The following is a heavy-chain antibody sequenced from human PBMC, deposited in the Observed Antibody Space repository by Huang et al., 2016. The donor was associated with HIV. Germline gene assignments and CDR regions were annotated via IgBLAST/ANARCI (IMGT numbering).Heavy chain of an antibody. V-gene: IGHV4-59*11. CDR2: IDYSGIT. CDR1: GGSISTHY. D-gene: IGHD3-3*01. CDR3: ARDHHDFWRGYRRMYFFDH. Sequence: QVQLQESGPGLVKPSETLSLTCTVSGGSISTHYCSWIRQPPGKGLEWIGSIDYSGITNYSPSLKSRVTILLDTSKNQFSLRVNSVTAADTAMYYCARDHHDFWRGYRRMYFFDHWGQGTLVTVSS. J-gene: IGHJ4*02.